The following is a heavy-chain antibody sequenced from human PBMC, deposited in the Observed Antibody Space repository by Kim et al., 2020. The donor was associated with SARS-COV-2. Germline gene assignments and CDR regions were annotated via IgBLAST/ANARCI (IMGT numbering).Heavy chain of an antibody. D-gene: IGHD3-10*01. CDR1: GYTFTSYD. CDR3: ARGRRGGIIVGYYYYMDV. V-gene: IGHV1-8*01. CDR2: MNPNSGKT. Sequence: ASVKVSCKPSGYTFTSYDINWVRQATGQGLEWMGWMNPNSGKTGYAQKFQGRVTMTRNTSISTAYMELSSLRSEDTAVYYCARGRRGGIIVGYYYYMDVWGKGTTVTVSS. J-gene: IGHJ6*03.